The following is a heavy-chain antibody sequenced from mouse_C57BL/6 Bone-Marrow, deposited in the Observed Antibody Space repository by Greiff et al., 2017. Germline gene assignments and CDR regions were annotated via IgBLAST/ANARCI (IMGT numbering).Heavy chain of an antibody. D-gene: IGHD3-2*02. Sequence: VQLQQSGPELVKPGASVKISCKASGYAFSSSWMNWVKQRPGKGLEWIGRIYPGDGDTNYNGKFKGKATLTADKSSSTAYMQLSSLTSEDSAVYFWARSGAGEVDFWGQGTTLTVSS. CDR3: ARSGAGEVDF. CDR2: IYPGDGDT. CDR1: GYAFSSSW. J-gene: IGHJ2*01. V-gene: IGHV1-82*01.